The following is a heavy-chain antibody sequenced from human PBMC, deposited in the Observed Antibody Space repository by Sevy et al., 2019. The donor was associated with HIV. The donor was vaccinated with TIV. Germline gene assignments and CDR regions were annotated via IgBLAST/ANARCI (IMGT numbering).Heavy chain of an antibody. Sequence: GGSLRLSCAASGFTFSSYGMHWVRQAPGKGLEWVAFIRYDGNNKYYADSVKGRFTISRDNSKDTLYLQMISLRPEDTAVYYCAKEYSYGYYFDYWGQGTLVTVSS. J-gene: IGHJ4*02. V-gene: IGHV3-30*02. CDR3: AKEYSYGYYFDY. CDR1: GFTFSSYG. CDR2: IRYDGNNK. D-gene: IGHD5-18*01.